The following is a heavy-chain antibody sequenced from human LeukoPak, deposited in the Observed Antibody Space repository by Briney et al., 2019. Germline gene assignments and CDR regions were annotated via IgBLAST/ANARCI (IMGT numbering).Heavy chain of an antibody. CDR1: GGSISSGGYY. CDR3: ARAKYYGSGSGGSFDY. D-gene: IGHD3-10*01. V-gene: IGHV4-30-4*01. CDR2: IYYSGST. J-gene: IGHJ4*02. Sequence: PSETLSLTCTVSGGSISSGGYYWSWIRQPPGKGLEWIGYIYYSGSTYYNPSLKSRVTISVDTSKNQFSLKLSSVTAADTAVYYCARAKYYGSGSGGSFDYWGQGTLVTVSS.